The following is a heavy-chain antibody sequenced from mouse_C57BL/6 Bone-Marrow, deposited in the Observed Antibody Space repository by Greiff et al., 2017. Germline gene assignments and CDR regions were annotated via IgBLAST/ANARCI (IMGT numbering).Heavy chain of an antibody. CDR1: GFTFSSYG. CDR2: ISSGGSYT. J-gene: IGHJ3*01. D-gene: IGHD2-3*01. CDR3: ARLTYDY. V-gene: IGHV5-6*01. Sequence: EVKLMESGGDLVKPGGSLKLSCAASGFTFSSYGMSWVRQTPDKRLEWVATISSGGSYTYYPDSVKGRFTISRDNAKNTLYLQMSSLKSEDTAMYYCARLTYDYWGQGTLVTVSA.